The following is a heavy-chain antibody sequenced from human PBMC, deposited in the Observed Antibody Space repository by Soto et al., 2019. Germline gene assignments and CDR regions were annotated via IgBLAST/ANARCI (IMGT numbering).Heavy chain of an antibody. Sequence: AGTLSLTCAVYGGSFSGYYWSWIRQPPGKGLEWIGEINHSGSTNYTPSLKSRVTISVDTSKNQFSLKLSSVTAADTAVYYCARGPEPYSYNAFDIWGQGTMVTVSS. V-gene: IGHV4-34*01. D-gene: IGHD3-16*01. CDR3: ARGPEPYSYNAFDI. J-gene: IGHJ3*02. CDR2: INHSGST. CDR1: GGSFSGYY.